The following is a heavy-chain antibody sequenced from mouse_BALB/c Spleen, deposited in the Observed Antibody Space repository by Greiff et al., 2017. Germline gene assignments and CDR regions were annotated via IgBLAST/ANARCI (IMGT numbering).Heavy chain of an antibody. CDR3: TRLGYDNHYAMDY. CDR1: GFTFSNYW. D-gene: IGHD2-10*02. CDR2: IRLKSNNYAT. V-gene: IGHV6-6*02. Sequence: EVKLMESGGGLVQPGGSMKLSCVASGFTFSNYWMNWVRQSPEKGLEWVAEIRLKSNNYATHYAVSVKGRFTISSDDSKSSVYLQMNNLRAEDTGIYYCTRLGYDNHYAMDYWGQGTSVTVSS. J-gene: IGHJ4*01.